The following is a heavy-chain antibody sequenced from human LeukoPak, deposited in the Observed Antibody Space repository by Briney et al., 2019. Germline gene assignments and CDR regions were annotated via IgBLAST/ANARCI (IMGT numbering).Heavy chain of an antibody. D-gene: IGHD5-24*01. CDR2: IYYSGST. J-gene: IGHJ4*02. V-gene: IGHV4-4*02. CDR3: ARWGDGYNPLDY. CDR1: GGSISSSNW. Sequence: SETLSLTCAVSGGSISSSNWWSWVRQPPGKGLEWIGYIYYSGSTNYNPSLKSRVTISVGTSKNQFSLKLSSVTAADTAVYYCARWGDGYNPLDYWGQGTLVTVSS.